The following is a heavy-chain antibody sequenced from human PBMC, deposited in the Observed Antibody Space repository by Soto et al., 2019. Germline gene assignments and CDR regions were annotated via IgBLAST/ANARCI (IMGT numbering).Heavy chain of an antibody. CDR3: ARDKYSSGPNWFDP. CDR2: IIPIFGTA. V-gene: IGHV1-69*13. Sequence: VKVSCKASGGTFSSYAISWVRQAPGQGLEWMGGIIPIFGTANYAQKFQGRVTITADESTSTAYMELSSLRSEDTAVYYCARDKYSSGPNWFDPWGQGTLVTVSS. D-gene: IGHD6-19*01. J-gene: IGHJ5*02. CDR1: GGTFSSYA.